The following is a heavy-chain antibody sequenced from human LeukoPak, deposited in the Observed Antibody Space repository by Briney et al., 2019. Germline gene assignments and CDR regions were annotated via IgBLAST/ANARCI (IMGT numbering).Heavy chain of an antibody. CDR3: ARAVVPAASYYYYGMDV. J-gene: IGHJ6*02. CDR1: GFSLTSSA. V-gene: IGHV3-21*04. D-gene: IGHD2-2*01. Sequence: PGGSLRLSCAASGFSLTSSAMNWVRQAPGKGLEWVSSINSVSSHIYYANSVRGRFTISRDNAKNSLYLQMNSLRAEDTAVYYCARAVVPAASYYYYGMDVWGQGTTVTVSS. CDR2: INSVSSHI.